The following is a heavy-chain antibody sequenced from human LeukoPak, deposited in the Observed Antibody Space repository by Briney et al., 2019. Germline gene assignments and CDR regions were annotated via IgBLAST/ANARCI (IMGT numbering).Heavy chain of an antibody. CDR1: GFTFSSYA. Sequence: GASLRLSCAASGFTFSSYAMSWVRQAPGKGLEWVSVISGSGGNTDYADSVKGRFTISRDNSKNTLYLQMVSLRAEDTAVYYCAKDCRSTTCRTFDYWGQGTLVIVSS. CDR3: AKDCRSTTCRTFDY. CDR2: ISGSGGNT. V-gene: IGHV3-23*01. D-gene: IGHD2-2*01. J-gene: IGHJ4*02.